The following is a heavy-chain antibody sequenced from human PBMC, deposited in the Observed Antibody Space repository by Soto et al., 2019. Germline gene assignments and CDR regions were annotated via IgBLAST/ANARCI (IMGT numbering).Heavy chain of an antibody. CDR1: GYTFTSYY. J-gene: IGHJ3*02. CDR3: ARDFIVGATTSYDAFDI. CDR2: INPSGGST. Sequence: ASVKVSCKASGYTFTSYYMHWVRQAPGQGLEWMGIINPSGGSTSYAQKFQGRVTITRDTSTSTAYMELSSLRSEDTAVYYCARDFIVGATTSYDAFDIWGQGTMVTVSS. D-gene: IGHD1-26*01. V-gene: IGHV1-46*01.